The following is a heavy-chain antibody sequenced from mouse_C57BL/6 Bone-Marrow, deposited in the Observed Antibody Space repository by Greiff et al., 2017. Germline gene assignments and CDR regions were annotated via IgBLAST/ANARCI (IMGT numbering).Heavy chain of an antibody. D-gene: IGHD1-1*01. CDR1: GYTFTSYG. CDR3: GVFYYYGSSYGFFAY. Sequence: QVQLQQSGAELARPGASVKLSCKASGYTFTSYGISWVKQRTGQGLEWIGEIYPRSGNTYYNEKVKGKATLTADKSSSTAYMELRSLTSEDSAVYFCGVFYYYGSSYGFFAYWGQGTLVTVSA. J-gene: IGHJ3*01. V-gene: IGHV1-81*01. CDR2: IYPRSGNT.